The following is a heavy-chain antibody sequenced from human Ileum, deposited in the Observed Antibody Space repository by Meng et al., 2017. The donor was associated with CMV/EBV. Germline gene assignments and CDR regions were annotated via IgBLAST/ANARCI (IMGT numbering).Heavy chain of an antibody. V-gene: IGHV1-2*02. CDR1: GYTFTGYY. CDR3: AAGYSVTPRGYYFDY. CDR2: INPNSGGT. Sequence: ASVKVSCKASGYTFTGYYMHWVRQAPGQGLEWMGWINPNSGGTNYAQKFQGRVTMTRDTSISTAYMELSRLRSDDTAVYYCAAGYSVTPRGYYFDYWGQGTLVTVSS. D-gene: IGHD5/OR15-5a*01. J-gene: IGHJ4*02.